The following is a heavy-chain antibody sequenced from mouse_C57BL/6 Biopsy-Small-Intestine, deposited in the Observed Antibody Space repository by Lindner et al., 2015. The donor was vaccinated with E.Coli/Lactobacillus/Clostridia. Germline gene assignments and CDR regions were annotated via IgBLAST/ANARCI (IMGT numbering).Heavy chain of an antibody. D-gene: IGHD2-1*01. CDR2: FYPGSGTI. CDR3: VRHEEGIYYGNFYFDY. J-gene: IGHJ2*03. V-gene: IGHV1-62-2*01. CDR1: GYTFTEYT. Sequence: QLQESGAELVKPGASVKLSCKASGYTFTEYTVHWVKQRSGQGLEWIGWFYPGSGTIKYNEKFKDKATLTADKSSSTVYMELRRLTSEDSAVYFCVRHEEGIYYGNFYFDYWGQGTRLTVSS.